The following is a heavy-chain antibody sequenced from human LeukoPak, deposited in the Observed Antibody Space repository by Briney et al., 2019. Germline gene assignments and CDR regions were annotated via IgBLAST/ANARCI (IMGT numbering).Heavy chain of an antibody. CDR1: GGSFSGYY. D-gene: IGHD3-3*01. V-gene: IGHV4-34*01. J-gene: IGHJ4*02. CDR2: INHSGST. Sequence: SETLSLTCAVYGGSFSGYYWSWIRQPPVKGLEWIGEINHSGSTNYNPSLKSRVTISVDASKNQFSLKLSSVTAADTAVYYCARLRFLEWLSPLFDYWGQGTLVTVSS. CDR3: ARLRFLEWLSPLFDY.